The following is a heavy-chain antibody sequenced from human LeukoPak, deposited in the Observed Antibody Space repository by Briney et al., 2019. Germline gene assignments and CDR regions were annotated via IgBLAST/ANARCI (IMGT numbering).Heavy chain of an antibody. CDR2: IYYSGST. Sequence: SETLSLTCTVSGGSISSYYWSWIRQPPGKGLEWIGYIYYSGSTNYNPSLKSRVTISVDTSKNQFSLKLSSVTAADTAVYYCAREKAGPYYYYYYMDVWGKGTTVTVSS. V-gene: IGHV4-59*01. CDR1: GGSISSYY. J-gene: IGHJ6*03. CDR3: AREKAGPYYYYYYMDV.